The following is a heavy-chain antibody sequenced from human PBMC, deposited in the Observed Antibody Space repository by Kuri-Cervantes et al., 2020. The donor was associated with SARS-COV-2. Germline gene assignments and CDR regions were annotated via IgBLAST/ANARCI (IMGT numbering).Heavy chain of an antibody. CDR1: GFTFSSYA. D-gene: IGHD2-2*01. Sequence: GGSLRLSCAASGFTFSSYAMSWVRQAPGKGLEWVSAISGSGGSTYYADSVKGRFTISRDNAKNSLYLQMNSLRAEDTALYYCAKSLGDIVVVPAGYYYYYGMDVWGQGTTVTVSS. CDR3: AKSLGDIVVVPAGYYYYYGMDV. V-gene: IGHV3-23*01. CDR2: ISGSGGST. J-gene: IGHJ6*02.